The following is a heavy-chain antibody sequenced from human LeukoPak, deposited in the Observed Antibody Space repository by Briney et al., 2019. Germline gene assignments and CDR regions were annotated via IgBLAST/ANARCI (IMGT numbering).Heavy chain of an antibody. V-gene: IGHV3-11*01. CDR2: ISGSGTTI. CDR3: ARDGSRGAFDI. J-gene: IGHJ3*02. CDR1: GFTFSDYY. Sequence: KAGGSLRLSCAASGFTFSDYYVSWIRQPPRKGLEWVSYISGSGTTIYYADSVEGRFTISRDNAKNSVYLQMNSLRGEDTAVYFCARDGSRGAFDIWGQGTMVSVSS. D-gene: IGHD6-25*01.